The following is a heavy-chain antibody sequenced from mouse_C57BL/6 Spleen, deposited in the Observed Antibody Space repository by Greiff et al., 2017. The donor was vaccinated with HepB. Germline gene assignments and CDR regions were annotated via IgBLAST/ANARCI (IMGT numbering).Heavy chain of an antibody. CDR3: AREGLTTVVAEWYFDV. J-gene: IGHJ1*03. D-gene: IGHD1-1*01. CDR1: GYSITSGYD. V-gene: IGHV3-1*01. Sequence: EVHLVESGPGMVKPSQSLSLTCTVTGYSITSGYDWHWIRHFPGNKLEWMGYISYSGSTNYNPSLKSRISITHDTSKNHFFLKLNSVTTEDTATYYCAREGLTTVVAEWYFDVWGTGTTVTVSS. CDR2: ISYSGST.